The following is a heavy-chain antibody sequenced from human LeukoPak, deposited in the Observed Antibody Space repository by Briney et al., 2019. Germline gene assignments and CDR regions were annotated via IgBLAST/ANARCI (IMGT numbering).Heavy chain of an antibody. Sequence: GGSLRLSCAASGFTFSSYSMNWVRQAPGKGLEWVSCISSSNTIYYADSVKGRFTISRDNAKNSLYLQMNSLRAEDTAVYYCARGSSPYQYFDYWGQGTLVTVSS. CDR1: GFTFSSYS. CDR3: ARGSSPYQYFDY. V-gene: IGHV3-48*01. J-gene: IGHJ4*02. CDR2: ISSSNTI. D-gene: IGHD6-6*01.